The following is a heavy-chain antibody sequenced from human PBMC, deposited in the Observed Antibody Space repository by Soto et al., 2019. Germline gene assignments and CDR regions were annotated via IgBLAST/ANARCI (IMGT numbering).Heavy chain of an antibody. CDR2: ISYDGSNK. J-gene: IGHJ2*01. D-gene: IGHD5-18*01. CDR1: GFTFSSYG. CDR3: AKEEVGGYSPDWYFDL. Sequence: HVQLVESGGGVVQPGRSLRLSCAASGFTFSSYGMHWVRQAPGKGLEWVAVISYDGSNKYYADSVEGRFTIYRDNSKNTLYLPMNSLRAEDTAVYYCAKEEVGGYSPDWYFDLWGRGTLVTVSS. V-gene: IGHV3-30*18.